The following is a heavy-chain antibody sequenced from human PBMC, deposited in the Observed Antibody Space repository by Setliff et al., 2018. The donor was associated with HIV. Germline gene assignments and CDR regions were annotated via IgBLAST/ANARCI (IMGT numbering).Heavy chain of an antibody. CDR3: AACSASAYYYYYMDV. CDR2: IIPFLNLT. V-gene: IGHV1-69*10. CDR1: GVTFSAYG. D-gene: IGHD2-15*01. J-gene: IGHJ6*03. Sequence: SVKVSCKASGVTFSAYGITWVRQAPGQGLQWVGGIIPFLNLTHYAQQFRGRLTITADKSTTTAYMSLSSLRFEDTAVYYCAACSASAYYYYYMDVWGKGTAVTVSS.